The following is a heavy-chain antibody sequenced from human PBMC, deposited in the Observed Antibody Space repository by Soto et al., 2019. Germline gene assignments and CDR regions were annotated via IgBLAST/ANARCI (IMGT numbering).Heavy chain of an antibody. J-gene: IGHJ3*02. Sequence: NPSETLSLTCTVSGGSISSYYWSWIRQPPGKGLEWIGYIYYSGSTNYNPSLKSRVTISVDTSKNQFSLKLSSVTAADTAVYYCARDRAAYCGGDCYSGANAFDIWGQGTMVTVS. CDR2: IYYSGST. D-gene: IGHD2-21*02. CDR1: GGSISSYY. V-gene: IGHV4-59*01. CDR3: ARDRAAYCGGDCYSGANAFDI.